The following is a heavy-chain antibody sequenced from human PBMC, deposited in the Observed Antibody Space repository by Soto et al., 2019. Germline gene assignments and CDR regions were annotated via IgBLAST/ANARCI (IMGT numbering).Heavy chain of an antibody. V-gene: IGHV5-10-1*01. D-gene: IGHD2-2*01. CDR2: IDTSYSYS. CDR3: ARYCSSSSCSQLYGMDV. CDR1: GYSFTKYW. Sequence: GESLKISCKGSGYSFTKYWIIWVRQVPGKGPEWMGRIDTSYSYSHYSPSFQGHVTISVDKSISTGYLQWSSLKASDTAMYYCARYCSSSSCSQLYGMDVWGQGTTVTVSS. J-gene: IGHJ6*02.